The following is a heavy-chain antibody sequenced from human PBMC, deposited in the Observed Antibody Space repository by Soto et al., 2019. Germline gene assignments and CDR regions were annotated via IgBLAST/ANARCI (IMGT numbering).Heavy chain of an antibody. CDR1: RFTFSTYA. CDR2: ISGSGGNT. Sequence: EVQLLESGGGLVQPGGSLRLSCAASRFTFSTYAMSWVRQAPGKGLEWVSDISGSGGNTYYADSVKGRFTISRDNSKNTLYLQMNSLRAEDTALYYCAKSAMVRGGGWFDPGGQGTLVTVSS. CDR3: AKSAMVRGGGWFDP. J-gene: IGHJ5*02. D-gene: IGHD3-10*01. V-gene: IGHV3-23*01.